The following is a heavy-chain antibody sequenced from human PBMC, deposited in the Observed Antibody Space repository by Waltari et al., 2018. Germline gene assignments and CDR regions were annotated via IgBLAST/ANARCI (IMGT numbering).Heavy chain of an antibody. D-gene: IGHD5-18*01. CDR2: IRCSGGST. V-gene: IGHV3-23*01. CDR3: AKGLGYSYGNYYFDY. CDR1: GFTFSSYA. J-gene: IGHJ4*02. Sequence: EVPLLESGGGLVQPGGSLRLSCAASGFTFSSYAMSWVRKAPGKGLEWVSAIRCSGGSTYYADAVKGRFNISRDNSKNTLYLQMNSLRAEDTAVYYCAKGLGYSYGNYYFDYWGQGTLVTVSS.